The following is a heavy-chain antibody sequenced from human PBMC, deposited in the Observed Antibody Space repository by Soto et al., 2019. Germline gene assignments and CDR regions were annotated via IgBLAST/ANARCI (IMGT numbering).Heavy chain of an antibody. CDR1: GYSLTSYA. CDR3: ARAVEVPDDFDY. CDR2: INAGNGNT. Sequence: ASVKVSCKASGYSLTSYAMHWVRQAPGERREGMGWINAGNGNTKYSQKFQGRVTITRDTSASTAYMELSSLRSEDTAVYYRARAVEVPDDFDYWEQGTLVTVSS. D-gene: IGHD1-1*01. J-gene: IGHJ4*02. V-gene: IGHV1-3*01.